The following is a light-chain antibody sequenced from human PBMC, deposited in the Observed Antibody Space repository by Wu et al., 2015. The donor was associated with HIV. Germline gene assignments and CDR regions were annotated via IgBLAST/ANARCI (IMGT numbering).Light chain of an antibody. V-gene: IGKV1-27*01. CDR2: GAS. CDR1: QGIDNY. Sequence: DIQMTQSPSSLSASVGDRVTITCRASQGIDNYLAWYQQTPGGVPKLLIYGASTLQSGVPSRFSGSGSGTDFTLTISSLQPEDVATYYCQKXNSVPWTFGQGTKVEIK. J-gene: IGKJ1*01. CDR3: QKXNSVPWT.